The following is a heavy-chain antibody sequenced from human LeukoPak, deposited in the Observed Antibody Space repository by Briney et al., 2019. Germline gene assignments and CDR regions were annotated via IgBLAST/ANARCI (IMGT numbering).Heavy chain of an antibody. CDR2: ITGSDGRT. V-gene: IGHV3-23*01. D-gene: IGHD6-13*01. Sequence: GGSLRLSCAASGFTFSAYAMSWVRQAPGKGLEWVSAITGSDGRTFYADSVKGRFTISRDNSKNTLYLQMNSLRAEETAIYHCAEEAAAAGQGWFDPWGQGTLVTVSS. CDR3: AEEAAAAGQGWFDP. CDR1: GFTFSAYA. J-gene: IGHJ5*02.